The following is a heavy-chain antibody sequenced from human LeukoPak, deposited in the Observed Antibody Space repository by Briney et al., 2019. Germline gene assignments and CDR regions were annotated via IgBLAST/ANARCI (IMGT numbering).Heavy chain of an antibody. CDR3: ARRYCSGGSCYPVAFDI. J-gene: IGHJ3*02. Sequence: GASLKISCKGSGYSFTSYWIGWVRQMPGKGLEWMGIIYPGDSDTRYSPSFQGQVTISADKSISTAYLQWSSLKASDTAMYYCARRYCSGGSCYPVAFDIWGQGTMVTVSS. CDR2: IYPGDSDT. D-gene: IGHD2-15*01. V-gene: IGHV5-51*01. CDR1: GYSFTSYW.